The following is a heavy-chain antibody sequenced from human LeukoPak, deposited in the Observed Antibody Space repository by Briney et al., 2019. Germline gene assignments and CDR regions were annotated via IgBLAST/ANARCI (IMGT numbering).Heavy chain of an antibody. V-gene: IGHV3-23*01. CDR3: AKDMANYDILTGYLIGGYYYGMDV. J-gene: IGHJ6*02. CDR1: GFTFSSYA. Sequence: GGSLRLSCAASGFTFSSYAMSWVRQAPGKGLEWVSGISVSGGSTYYADSVKGRFTISRDNSKNTLYLQMNSLRAEDTAVYYCAKDMANYDILTGYLIGGYYYGMDVWGQGTTVTVSS. D-gene: IGHD3-9*01. CDR2: ISVSGGST.